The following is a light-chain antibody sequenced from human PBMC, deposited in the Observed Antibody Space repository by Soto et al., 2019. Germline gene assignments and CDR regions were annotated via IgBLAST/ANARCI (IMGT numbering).Light chain of an antibody. CDR2: GAS. V-gene: IGKV3-15*01. CDR1: QSISGN. J-gene: IGKJ1*01. Sequence: EVVMTQSPATLSVSPGERVTLSCRASQSISGNLAWYQLKAGQTPRLLVYGASTRATGFPGKFSGSGSGTEFTLTISDLQSEDFAVYFCQQYNDWPPTFGQGTKV. CDR3: QQYNDWPPT.